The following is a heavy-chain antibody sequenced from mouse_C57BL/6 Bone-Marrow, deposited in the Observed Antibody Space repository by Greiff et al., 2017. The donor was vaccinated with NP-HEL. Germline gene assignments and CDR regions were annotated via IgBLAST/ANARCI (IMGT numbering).Heavy chain of an antibody. Sequence: VQLQQSGPELVKPGASVKISCKASGYTFTDYYMNWVKQSHGKSLEWIGDINPNNGGTSYNQKFKGKATLTVDKSSSTAYMELRSLTSEDSAVYYCGTTVVGAMDYWGQGTSVTVSS. D-gene: IGHD1-1*01. J-gene: IGHJ4*01. CDR1: GYTFTDYY. V-gene: IGHV1-26*01. CDR3: GTTVVGAMDY. CDR2: INPNNGGT.